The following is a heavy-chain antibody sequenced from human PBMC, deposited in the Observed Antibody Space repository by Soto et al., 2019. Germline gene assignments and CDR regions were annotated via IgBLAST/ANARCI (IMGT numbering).Heavy chain of an antibody. Sequence: QVQLVQSGAEVKKPGASVRVSCKASGYTFSRYGISWVRQAPGQGLEWMGGISGFNGNTKESEKLQGGVTLTTDTAANTAHMELRGLRSDGTAVYYCARASAYTTPWSFDNWGQGTLVTVSS. D-gene: IGHD2-2*02. CDR1: GYTFSRYG. V-gene: IGHV1-18*01. J-gene: IGHJ4*02. CDR2: ISGFNGNT. CDR3: ARASAYTTPWSFDN.